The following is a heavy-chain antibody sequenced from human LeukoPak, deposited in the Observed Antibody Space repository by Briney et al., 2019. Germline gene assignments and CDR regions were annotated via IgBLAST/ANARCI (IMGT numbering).Heavy chain of an antibody. Sequence: GGSLRLSCAASGFTVSSNYMSWVRQAPGKGLEWVSYISSSSSTIYYADSVKGRFTISRDNAKNSLYLQMNSLRAEDTAVYYCARDTYYDSSGYYPGWGQGTLVTVSS. V-gene: IGHV3-48*01. D-gene: IGHD3-22*01. CDR1: GFTVSSNY. CDR3: ARDTYYDSSGYYPG. J-gene: IGHJ4*02. CDR2: ISSSSSTI.